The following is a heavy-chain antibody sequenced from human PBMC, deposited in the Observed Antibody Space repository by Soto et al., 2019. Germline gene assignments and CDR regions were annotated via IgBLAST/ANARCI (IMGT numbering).Heavy chain of an antibody. CDR1: GFTFSSYW. Sequence: GGSLRLSCAASGFTFSSYWMSWVRQAPGKGLEWVANIKQDGREKYYVDSVKGRFTISRDNAKNSLYLQMNSLRAEDTAVYYCARSTGADCSNYFDYWGQGTLVTVSS. D-gene: IGHD4-4*01. J-gene: IGHJ4*02. CDR3: ARSTGADCSNYFDY. CDR2: IKQDGREK. V-gene: IGHV3-7*03.